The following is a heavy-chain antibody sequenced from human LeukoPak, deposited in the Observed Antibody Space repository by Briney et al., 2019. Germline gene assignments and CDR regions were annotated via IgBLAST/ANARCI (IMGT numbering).Heavy chain of an antibody. Sequence: GGSLRLSCAASGFTVSSNYMSWVRQAPGKGLEWVSVIYSGGSTYYADSVKGRFTISRDNSKNTLYLQMNSLRAEDTAVYYCARDQAAAGTGGDNWFDPWGQGTLVTVSS. D-gene: IGHD6-13*01. CDR3: ARDQAAAGTGGDNWFDP. J-gene: IGHJ5*02. CDR2: IYSGGST. V-gene: IGHV3-66*02. CDR1: GFTVSSNY.